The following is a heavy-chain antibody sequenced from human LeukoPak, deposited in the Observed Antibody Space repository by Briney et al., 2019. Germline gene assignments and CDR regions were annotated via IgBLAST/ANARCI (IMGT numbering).Heavy chain of an antibody. V-gene: IGHV1-18*01. Sequence: GASVKVSCKASGYTFTNYGINWVRQAPGQGLEWMGWINAYNGYTNSAQKLQGRVTMNTDTPTTTAYMELRSLRSDDTAVYFCARDPLPYCSSPSCYTRHFDSWGQGNLVNVSS. CDR2: INAYNGYT. CDR1: GYTFTNYG. D-gene: IGHD2-2*02. J-gene: IGHJ4*02. CDR3: ARDPLPYCSSPSCYTRHFDS.